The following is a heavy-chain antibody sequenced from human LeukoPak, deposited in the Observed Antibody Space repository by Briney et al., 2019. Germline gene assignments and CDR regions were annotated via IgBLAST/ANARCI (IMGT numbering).Heavy chain of an antibody. CDR3: ASEPGYCSGGSCFDFDY. V-gene: IGHV4-39*07. D-gene: IGHD2-15*01. J-gene: IGHJ4*02. Sequence: SETLSLTCTVSGGSISSYYWGWIRQPPGKGLEWIGSIYYSGSTYYNPSLKSRVTISVDTSKNQFSLKLSSVTAADTAVYYCASEPGYCSGGSCFDFDYWGQGTLVTVSS. CDR1: GGSISSYY. CDR2: IYYSGST.